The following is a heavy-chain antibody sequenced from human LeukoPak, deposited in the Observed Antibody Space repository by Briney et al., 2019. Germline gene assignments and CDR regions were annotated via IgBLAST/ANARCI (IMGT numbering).Heavy chain of an antibody. CDR1: GGSISSYY. D-gene: IGHD5-12*01. Sequence: SETLSLTCTVSGGSISSYYWSWLRQPAGKGLEWIGRIYTSGSTNYNPSLTSRVTMSVDTSKNQFSLKLSSVTAADTAVYYCAREGGYSGYDYYYYYYMDVWGKGTTVTVSS. CDR3: AREGGYSGYDYYYYYYMDV. V-gene: IGHV4-4*07. CDR2: IYTSGST. J-gene: IGHJ6*03.